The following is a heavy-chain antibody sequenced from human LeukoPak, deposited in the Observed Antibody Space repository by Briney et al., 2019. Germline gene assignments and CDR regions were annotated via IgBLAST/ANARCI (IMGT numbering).Heavy chain of an antibody. CDR1: GFTFSSYS. CDR2: ISSSSSYI. D-gene: IGHD2-15*01. J-gene: IGHJ4*02. V-gene: IGHV3-21*01. CDR3: ATLKCSGGSSYFDY. Sequence: GGSLRLSCAASGFTFSSYSMNWVRQAPGKGLEWVSSISSSSSYIYYADSVKGRFTISRDNAKNSLYLQMNSLRAEDTAVYYCATLKCSGGSSYFDYWGQGTLVTVSS.